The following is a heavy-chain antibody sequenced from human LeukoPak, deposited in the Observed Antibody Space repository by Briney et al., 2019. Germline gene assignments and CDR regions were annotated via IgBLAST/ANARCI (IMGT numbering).Heavy chain of an antibody. CDR3: ASDSGGLTTLDIYDN. J-gene: IGHJ4*02. CDR1: GFPFRRHA. D-gene: IGHD2-15*01. V-gene: IGHV3-30*01. Sequence: GRSLRLSCAASGFPFRRHATHWLRQAPGKGLEWVAVISHDGTLKYYGDSVQGRFIISRDNSKNTLSLQMNGLTSEDAAVYYCASDSGGLTTLDIYDNWGQGTLVAVSS. CDR2: ISHDGTLK.